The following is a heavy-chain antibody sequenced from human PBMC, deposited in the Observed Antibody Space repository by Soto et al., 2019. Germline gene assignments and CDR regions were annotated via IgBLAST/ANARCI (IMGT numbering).Heavy chain of an antibody. Sequence: EVQLLESGGGLVQPGGSLRLSCAAPGFTFSNYAMNWVRQAPGKGLEWVSVIRGSGGSTYYADSVKGRFTISRDNSKNTRYLQMNSLRGEETAVYYGARRSSGWYFDYWGQGTLVTVSS. CDR3: ARRSSGWYFDY. V-gene: IGHV3-23*01. D-gene: IGHD6-19*01. J-gene: IGHJ4*02. CDR2: IRGSGGST. CDR1: GFTFSNYA.